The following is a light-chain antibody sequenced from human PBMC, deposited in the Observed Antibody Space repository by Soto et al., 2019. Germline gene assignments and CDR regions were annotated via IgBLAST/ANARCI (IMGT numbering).Light chain of an antibody. Sequence: EIVLTQSPATPSLSPGERATLSCRASQSVSSYLAWYQQKPGQAPRLLIYDASNRATGIPARFSGSGSGTDFTLTISSLEPEDFAVYYSQQRSNWLPITFGQGTRLEIK. CDR3: QQRSNWLPIT. J-gene: IGKJ5*01. CDR2: DAS. V-gene: IGKV3-11*01. CDR1: QSVSSY.